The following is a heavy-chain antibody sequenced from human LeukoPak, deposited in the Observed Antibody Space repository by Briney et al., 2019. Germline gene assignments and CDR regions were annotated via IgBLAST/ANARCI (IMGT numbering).Heavy chain of an antibody. V-gene: IGHV3-23*01. CDR3: ARYCSSSTCPRGDF. CDR2: IDGSGRST. D-gene: IGHD2-2*01. Sequence: GGSLRLSCAASGFTFSSYGMSWVRQAPGKGLEWVSSIDGSGRSTKYAESVKDRFTISRDNSKNTLYLQMNSLRAEDTAVYYCARYCSSSTCPRGDFWGRGTMVTVSS. CDR1: GFTFSSYG. J-gene: IGHJ3*01.